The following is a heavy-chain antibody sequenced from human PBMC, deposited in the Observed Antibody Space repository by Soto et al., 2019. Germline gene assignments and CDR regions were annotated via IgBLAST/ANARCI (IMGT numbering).Heavy chain of an antibody. D-gene: IGHD2-15*01. J-gene: IGHJ6*02. CDR2: IYYSGST. V-gene: IGHV4-39*01. CDR3: ARGGYCSGASCAYMGPYYYYGMDV. Sequence: QLQLQESGPGLVKPSETLSLTCTVSGGSISSSNYYWGWIRQPPGKGLEWIGSIYYSGSTYYNPSLQRLVPIPVATSKNQSSLTLSSVTAADTAMYYCARGGYCSGASCAYMGPYYYYGMDVWGQGTTVTVSS. CDR1: GGSISSSNYY.